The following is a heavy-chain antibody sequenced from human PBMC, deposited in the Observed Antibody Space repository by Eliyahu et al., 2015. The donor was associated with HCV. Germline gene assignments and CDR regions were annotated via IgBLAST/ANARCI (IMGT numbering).Heavy chain of an antibody. Sequence: QVQLQESGPGLVKPSETLSLTCFVSGDSINSHSWGWVRRPPGQGLQWIGHIYYNGVTLLNPSLDSRADISIDTSRTHFSLKLSSVTAADTAVYYCVRVSTTSWSRQFDPWGQGILVTVSS. J-gene: IGHJ5*02. D-gene: IGHD2/OR15-2a*01. V-gene: IGHV4-59*11. CDR2: IYYNGVT. CDR3: VRVSTTSWSRQFDP. CDR1: GDSINSHS.